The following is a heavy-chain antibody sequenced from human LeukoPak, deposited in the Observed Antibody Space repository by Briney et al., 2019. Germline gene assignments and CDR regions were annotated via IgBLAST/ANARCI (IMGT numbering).Heavy chain of an antibody. Sequence: GASVKVSSKASGGTFSSYAISWVRQAPGQGLEWMGGIIPIFGTANYAQKFQGRVTITADESTSTAYMELSSLRSEDTAVYYCARSGSSWHYYYGMDVWGQGTTVTVSS. CDR1: GGTFSSYA. CDR2: IIPIFGTA. CDR3: ARSGSSWHYYYGMDV. V-gene: IGHV1-69*13. J-gene: IGHJ6*02. D-gene: IGHD6-13*01.